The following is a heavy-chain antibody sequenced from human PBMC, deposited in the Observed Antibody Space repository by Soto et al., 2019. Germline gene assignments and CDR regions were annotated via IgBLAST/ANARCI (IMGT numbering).Heavy chain of an antibody. J-gene: IGHJ4*02. CDR1: GFIVTSNY. D-gene: IGHD3-10*01. V-gene: IGHV3-53*01. CDR3: AKGGPGASSGLFES. CDR2: IYSDGTT. Sequence: GGPLRLSCAASGFIVTSNYMSWVRQAPGEGLEWVSVIYSDGTTNYAESVKGRFTISRDNSKNTVFLQMSSLRAEDTAVYYCAKGGPGASSGLFESWGQGTLVTVSS.